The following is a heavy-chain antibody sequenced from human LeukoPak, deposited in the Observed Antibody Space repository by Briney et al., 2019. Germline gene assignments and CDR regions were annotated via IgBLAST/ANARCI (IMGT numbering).Heavy chain of an antibody. J-gene: IGHJ4*02. CDR3: GRDIGPTDY. CDR2: IRPTNDYK. Sequence: GGSLRLSCVASGFTFTSYTMNWVRQAPGQGLEWVSTIRPTNDYKYYAGSVKGRFTISRDNAKNLVFLQMDSLRAEDTAVYYCGRDIGPTDYLGQGTLVTVSS. D-gene: IGHD2-15*01. CDR1: GFTFTSYT. V-gene: IGHV3-21*01.